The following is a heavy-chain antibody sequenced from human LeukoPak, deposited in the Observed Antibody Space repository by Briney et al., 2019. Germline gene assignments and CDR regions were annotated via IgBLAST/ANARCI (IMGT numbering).Heavy chain of an antibody. CDR3: ARSPLRFLEWFHKTTNWFDP. Sequence: KPSETLSLTCTVSGGSISSSSYYWGWIRQPPGKGLEWIGSIYYSGSTYYNPSLKSRVTISVDTSKNQFSLKLSSVTAADTAVYYCARSPLRFLEWFHKTTNWFDPWGQGTLVTVSS. D-gene: IGHD3-3*01. CDR1: GGSISSSSYY. V-gene: IGHV4-39*01. CDR2: IYYSGST. J-gene: IGHJ5*02.